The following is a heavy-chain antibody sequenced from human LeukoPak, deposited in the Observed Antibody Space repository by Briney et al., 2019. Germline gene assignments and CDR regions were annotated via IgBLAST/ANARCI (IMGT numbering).Heavy chain of an antibody. D-gene: IGHD1-26*01. CDR1: GFSFSAYG. Sequence: GGSLRLSCTASGFSFSAYGMHWVRQAPGKGLEWVAVIWYDGSSQYYADSVKGRFTISRDNSKNTLFLQMNSLGAEDTAVYYRVRDPTQYTTAWYSDYWGQGTLVTVSS. CDR2: IWYDGSSQ. CDR3: VRDPTQYTTAWYSDY. J-gene: IGHJ4*02. V-gene: IGHV3-33*01.